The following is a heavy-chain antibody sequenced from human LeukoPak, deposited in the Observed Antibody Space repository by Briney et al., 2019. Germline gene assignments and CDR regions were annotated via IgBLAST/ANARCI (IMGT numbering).Heavy chain of an antibody. CDR1: GGSFSGYY. D-gene: IGHD3-22*01. V-gene: IGHV4-34*01. J-gene: IGHJ4*02. Sequence: PSKTLSLTCAVYGGSFSGYYWSWIRQPPGKGLEWIGEINHSGNTNYNPSLKRRVTISVDTSKNQFSLKLSSVTAADTAVYYCARGLGDDSSGYVYYFDYWGQGTLVTVSS. CDR3: ARGLGDDSSGYVYYFDY. CDR2: INHSGNT.